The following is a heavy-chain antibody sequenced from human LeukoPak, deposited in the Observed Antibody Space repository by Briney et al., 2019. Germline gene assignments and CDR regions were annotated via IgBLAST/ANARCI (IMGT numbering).Heavy chain of an antibody. CDR1: GFTFDDYA. CDR2: ISWNSGSI. Sequence: GGSLRLSCAASGFTFDDYAMHWVRQAPGKGLEWVSGISWNSGSIGYADSVKGRFTISRDNAKNSLYLQMNSLRAEDMALYYCAKDMGRYSSGWIRGYDYWGQGTLVTVSS. J-gene: IGHJ4*02. CDR3: AKDMGRYSSGWIRGYDY. D-gene: IGHD6-19*01. V-gene: IGHV3-9*03.